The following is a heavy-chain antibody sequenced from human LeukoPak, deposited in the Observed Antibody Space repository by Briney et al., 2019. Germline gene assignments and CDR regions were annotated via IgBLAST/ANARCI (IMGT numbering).Heavy chain of an antibody. J-gene: IGHJ4*02. CDR2: IIPDFGTV. D-gene: IGHD1-26*01. CDR1: GDTFSSYA. CDR3: ARPRGPVGFLDY. V-gene: IGHV1-69*13. Sequence: SVKVSCKTSGDTFSSYAFSWVRQAPGQGLEWMGVIIPDFGTVDYAQRFQGRVTISADAATRTVYMELSSLKSEDTAMYYCARPRGPVGFLDYWGQGTLLTVSS.